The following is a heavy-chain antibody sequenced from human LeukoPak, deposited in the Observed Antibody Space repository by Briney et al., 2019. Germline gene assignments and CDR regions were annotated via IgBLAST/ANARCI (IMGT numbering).Heavy chain of an antibody. CDR3: AKLVTIFGATPRNCFDY. D-gene: IGHD3-3*01. CDR2: LSGSGNST. J-gene: IGHJ4*02. CDR1: GFTFNNYA. Sequence: GGSLRLSCAASGFTFNNYAMSWVRQAPGKGLEGGSVLSGSGNSTYYADSVKGRFTISRDNSKNTLYLQMNSLRAEDTAVYYCAKLVTIFGATPRNCFDYWGQGTLVTVSS. V-gene: IGHV3-23*01.